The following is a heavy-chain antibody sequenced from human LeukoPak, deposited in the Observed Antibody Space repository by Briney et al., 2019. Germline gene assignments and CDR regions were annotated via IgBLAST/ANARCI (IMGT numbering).Heavy chain of an antibody. CDR2: INPNSGGT. CDR1: GYTFTGYY. CDR3: ARDPYCSGGSCYFDY. V-gene: IGHV1-2*02. D-gene: IGHD2-15*01. Sequence: ASVKVSCKASGYTFTGYYMHWVRQAPGQRLEWMGWINPNSGGTNYAQKFQGRVTMTRDTSISTAYMELSRLRSDDTAVYYCARDPYCSGGSCYFDYWGQGTLVTVSS. J-gene: IGHJ4*02.